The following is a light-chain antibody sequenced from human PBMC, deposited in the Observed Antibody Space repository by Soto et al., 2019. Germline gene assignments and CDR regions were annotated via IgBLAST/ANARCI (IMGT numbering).Light chain of an antibody. CDR3: AAWDDRLNGRV. CDR2: KSN. CDR1: SSDVGGYNY. V-gene: IGLV2-14*01. Sequence: QSALTQPASVSGSPGQSITISCTGTSSDVGGYNYVSWYQQHPGKAPKLLIYKSNQRPSGVPDRFSGSKSGTSASLAISGLQSEDEADYYCAAWDDRLNGRVFGGGTQLTVL. J-gene: IGLJ3*02.